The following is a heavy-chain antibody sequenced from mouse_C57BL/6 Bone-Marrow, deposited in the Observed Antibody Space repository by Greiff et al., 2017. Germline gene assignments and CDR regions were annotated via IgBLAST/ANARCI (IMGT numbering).Heavy chain of an antibody. D-gene: IGHD1-1*01. CDR3: FRYGSSVYFDY. Sequence: QVHVKQPGAELVKPGASVKMSCKASGYTFTSYWITWVKQRPGQGLEWIGDIHPGSGSTNYNEKFKSKATLTVDTSSSTAYMQLSSLTSEDSAVYYCFRYGSSVYFDYWGQGTTLTVSS. CDR1: GYTFTSYW. J-gene: IGHJ2*01. V-gene: IGHV1-55*01. CDR2: IHPGSGST.